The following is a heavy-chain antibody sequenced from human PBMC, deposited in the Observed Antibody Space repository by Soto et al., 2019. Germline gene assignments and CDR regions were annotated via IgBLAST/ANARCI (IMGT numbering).Heavy chain of an antibody. D-gene: IGHD1-7*01. CDR2: INAGNGNT. Sequence: GASVKVSCKASGYTFTRYAMHWVRQAPGQRLEWMGWINAGNGNTKYSQKFQGRVTITRDTSASTAYMELSSLRSEDTAVYYCARDRRPYNWNYEERDAFDIWGQGTMVTVS. V-gene: IGHV1-3*01. J-gene: IGHJ3*02. CDR1: GYTFTRYA. CDR3: ARDRRPYNWNYEERDAFDI.